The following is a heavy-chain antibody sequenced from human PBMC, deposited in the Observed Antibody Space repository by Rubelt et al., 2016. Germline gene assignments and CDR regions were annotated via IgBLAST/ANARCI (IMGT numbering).Heavy chain of an antibody. Sequence: QSQLVQSGPEVEKPGASVKVSCKASGYTFISYGISWIRQAPGQGLEWMGWISAYDGNTNYAQKVKGRVTMTPATATSTAYMELRSLRSDDTAVYYCARYLGIEGDFDYWGQGTLVTVSS. CDR1: GYTFISYG. CDR2: ISAYDGNT. D-gene: IGHD7-27*01. J-gene: IGHJ4*02. V-gene: IGHV1-18*01. CDR3: ARYLGIEGDFDY.